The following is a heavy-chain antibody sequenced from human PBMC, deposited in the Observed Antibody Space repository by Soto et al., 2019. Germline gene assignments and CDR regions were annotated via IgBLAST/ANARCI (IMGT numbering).Heavy chain of an antibody. CDR2: ISSSSSYI. D-gene: IGHD2-2*01. CDR1: GFTFSSYS. CDR3: ARDIVVVPAALTWFDP. V-gene: IGHV3-21*01. Sequence: PGGSLILSCAASGFTFSSYSMNWVRQAPGKGLEWVSSISSSSSYIYYADSVKGRFTISRDNAKNSLYLQMNSLRAEDTAVYYCARDIVVVPAALTWFDPWGQGTLVTVSS. J-gene: IGHJ5*02.